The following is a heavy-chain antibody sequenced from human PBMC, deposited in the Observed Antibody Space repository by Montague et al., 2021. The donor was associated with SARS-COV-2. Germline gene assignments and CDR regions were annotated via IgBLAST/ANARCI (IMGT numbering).Heavy chain of an antibody. V-gene: IGHV4-34*01. CDR1: GGSFSTYA. D-gene: IGHD3-10*01. Sequence: SETLSLTCAVHGGSFSTYALNRTRHPPGKGLEWIGEIYQGGSTNHNPVPKSRDTIAAHTSKHQFSLERSSVAAADTAVYYCARLGDGVVPSPILGVGPYYSCCYMDVRGHGPTVTVS. CDR2: IYQGGST. CDR3: ARLGDGVVPSPILGVGPYYSCCYMDV. J-gene: IGHJ6*03.